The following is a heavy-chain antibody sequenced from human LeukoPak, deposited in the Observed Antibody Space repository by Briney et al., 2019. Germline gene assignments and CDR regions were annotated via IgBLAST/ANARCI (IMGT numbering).Heavy chain of an antibody. J-gene: IGHJ4*02. V-gene: IGHV3-30*18. CDR1: GFTFSDYG. D-gene: IGHD5-24*01. Sequence: GGSLRLSCAASGFTFSDYGMHWVRQAPGKGLEWVAVISYDGSNKYYADSVKGRFTISRDNSKNTLYLQMNSLRAEDTAVYYCAKDGWEMATAPIDYWGQGTLVTVSS. CDR3: AKDGWEMATAPIDY. CDR2: ISYDGSNK.